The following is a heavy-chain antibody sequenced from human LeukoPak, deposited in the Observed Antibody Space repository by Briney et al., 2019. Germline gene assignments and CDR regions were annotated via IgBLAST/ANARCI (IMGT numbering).Heavy chain of an antibody. CDR2: MNPNSGGT. D-gene: IGHD3-10*01. CDR3: ARGGRFGELSPGI. V-gene: IGHV1-2*02. Sequence: GASVKVSCKASGYIFTSYDIKWVRQATGEGLEWMGWMNPNSGGTNYAQKFQGRVTMTRDTSISTAYMELSRLRSDDTAVYYCARGGRFGELSPGIWGQGTMVTVSS. CDR1: GYIFTSYD. J-gene: IGHJ3*02.